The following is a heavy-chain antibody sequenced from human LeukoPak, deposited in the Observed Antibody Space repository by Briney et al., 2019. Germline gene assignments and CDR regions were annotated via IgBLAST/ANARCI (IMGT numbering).Heavy chain of an antibody. J-gene: IGHJ4*02. CDR2: INHRGST. Sequence: SETLSLTCAVYGGSFSGYYWSWIRQPPGKGLEWIGEINHRGSTNYNPSLKSRVTISVDTSKNQFSLKLSSVTAADTAVYYCARRGLGGVGFDYWGQGTLVTVSS. CDR3: ARRGLGGVGFDY. CDR1: GGSFSGYY. D-gene: IGHD1-26*01. V-gene: IGHV4-34*01.